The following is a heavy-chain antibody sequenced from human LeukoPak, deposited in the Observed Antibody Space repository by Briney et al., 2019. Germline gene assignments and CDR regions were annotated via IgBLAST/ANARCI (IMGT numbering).Heavy chain of an antibody. V-gene: IGHV3-23*01. Sequence: GGSLRLSCAASGFTFSSYAMSWVRQAPGKGLEWVSAISGSGGSTYYADSVKGRFTISRDNSKNTLYLQMNSLRAEDTAVYYCAKLGRYCSSTSCYYSDYWGQGTLVTVSS. D-gene: IGHD2-2*01. CDR2: ISGSGGST. CDR3: AKLGRYCSSTSCYYSDY. CDR1: GFTFSSYA. J-gene: IGHJ4*02.